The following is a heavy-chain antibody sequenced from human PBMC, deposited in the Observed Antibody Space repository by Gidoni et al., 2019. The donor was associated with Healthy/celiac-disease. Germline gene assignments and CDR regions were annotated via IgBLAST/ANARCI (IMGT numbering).Heavy chain of an antibody. CDR1: GFTFSSYS. Sequence: EVQLVESGGGLVKPGGSLSLSCAASGFTFSSYSMNWVRQAPGKGLEWVSSISSSSSYIYYADSVKGRFTISRDNAKNSLYLQMNSLRAEDTAVYYCAREVGYGQLGSDYWGQGTLVTVSS. CDR3: AREVGYGQLGSDY. V-gene: IGHV3-21*01. D-gene: IGHD2-8*02. J-gene: IGHJ4*02. CDR2: ISSSSSYI.